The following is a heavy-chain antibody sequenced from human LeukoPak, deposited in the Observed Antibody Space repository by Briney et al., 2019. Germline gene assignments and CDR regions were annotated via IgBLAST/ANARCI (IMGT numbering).Heavy chain of an antibody. Sequence: SQTLSLSCAISGDSVSSNSAAWNRIRPSPSRGLEWLGRTNYRSKWYNDYAVSVKSRITFNPDTSKNQFSLQLNSVTPDDTAVYYCARESSMVVILLDPWGQGTLVTVSS. CDR2: TNYRSKWYN. CDR3: ARESSMVVILLDP. D-gene: IGHD2-21*01. V-gene: IGHV6-1*01. CDR1: GDSVSSNSAA. J-gene: IGHJ5*02.